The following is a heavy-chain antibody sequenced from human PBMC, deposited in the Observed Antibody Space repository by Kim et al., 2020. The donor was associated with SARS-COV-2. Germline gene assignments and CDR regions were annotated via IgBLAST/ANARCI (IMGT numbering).Heavy chain of an antibody. J-gene: IGHJ4*02. CDR3: TKYSGRNPFDY. Sequence: TNYAQRVQGRVTMTRDTSTSTVDMELSSLRSEDTAVYYCTKYSGRNPFDYWGQGTLVTVSS. D-gene: IGHD1-26*01. CDR2: T. V-gene: IGHV1-46*01.